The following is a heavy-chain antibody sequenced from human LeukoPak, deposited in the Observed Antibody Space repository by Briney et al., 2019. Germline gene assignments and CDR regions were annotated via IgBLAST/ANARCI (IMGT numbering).Heavy chain of an antibody. Sequence: GGSLRLSCAASGFTFSTYWMTWVRQAPGKGLEWVANIKEDGSREYYVDSVKGRFTISRDNAKNSLYLQMDSLTAEDTAVYYCARDSPGYGAYVSWGQGTLVSVSS. CDR1: GFTFSTYW. J-gene: IGHJ1*01. V-gene: IGHV3-7*01. CDR3: ARDSPGYGAYVS. CDR2: IKEDGSRE. D-gene: IGHD5-12*01.